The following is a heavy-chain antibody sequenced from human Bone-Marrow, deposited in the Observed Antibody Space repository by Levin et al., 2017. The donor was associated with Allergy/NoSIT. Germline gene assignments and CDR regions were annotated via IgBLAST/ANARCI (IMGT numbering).Heavy chain of an antibody. CDR1: GFTFTNYN. D-gene: IGHD2-2*01. Sequence: GGSLRLSCTTSGFTFTNYNMNWVRQAPGKGLEWVSSISGSTTYIYYTDSVKGRFTISRDNAENSVYLQMNDLRAEDTAVYYCAREGVVPAAVFDYWGQGTLVTVSS. V-gene: IGHV3-21*04. CDR3: AREGVVPAAVFDY. J-gene: IGHJ4*02. CDR2: ISGSTTYI.